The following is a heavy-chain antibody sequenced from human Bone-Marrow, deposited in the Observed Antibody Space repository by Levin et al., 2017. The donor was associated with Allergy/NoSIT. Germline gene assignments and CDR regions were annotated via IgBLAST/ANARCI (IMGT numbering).Heavy chain of an antibody. V-gene: IGHV3-48*02. J-gene: IGHJ4*02. CDR3: AIPHGDNSRY. Sequence: GGSLRLSCAASGFTFSTYSMNWVRQAPGKGPEWVSYISSSSSTTYYADSVKGRFTISRDNAKNSLYLQMNSLRDEDTAVYYCAIPHGDNSRYWGQGTLVTVSS. CDR2: ISSSSSTT. CDR1: GFTFSTYS. D-gene: IGHD4-23*01.